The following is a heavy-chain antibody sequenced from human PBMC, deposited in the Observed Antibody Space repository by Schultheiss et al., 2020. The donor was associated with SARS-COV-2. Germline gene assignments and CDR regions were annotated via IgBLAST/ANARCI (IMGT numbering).Heavy chain of an antibody. CDR1: GGSISSGSYY. CDR2: IYYSGTT. V-gene: IGHV4-61*01. Sequence: SETLSLTCTVSGGSISSGSYYWSWIRQHPGKGLEWIGYIYYSGTTNYNPSLKSRVTISVDTSKNQFSLKLSSVTAADTAVYYCARERVATTNDAFDIWGQGTMVTVAS. D-gene: IGHD5-24*01. J-gene: IGHJ3*02. CDR3: ARERVATTNDAFDI.